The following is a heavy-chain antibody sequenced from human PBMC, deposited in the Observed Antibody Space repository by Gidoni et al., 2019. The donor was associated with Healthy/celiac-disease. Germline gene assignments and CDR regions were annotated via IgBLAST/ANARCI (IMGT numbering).Heavy chain of an antibody. Sequence: EVQLVESGGVVVQPGGSLRLSCAASGFTFDDYTMHWVRQAPGKGLECVSLISWDGGSTYYADSVKGRFTISRDNSKNSLYLQMNRLRTEDTAVYYCAKEGVDSHYFDYWGQGTLVTVSS. D-gene: IGHD2-15*01. CDR3: AKEGVDSHYFDY. J-gene: IGHJ4*02. CDR2: ISWDGGST. CDR1: GFTFDDYT. V-gene: IGHV3-43*01.